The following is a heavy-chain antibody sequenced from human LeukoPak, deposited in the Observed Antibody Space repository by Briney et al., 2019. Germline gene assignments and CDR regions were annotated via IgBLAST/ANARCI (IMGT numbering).Heavy chain of an antibody. V-gene: IGHV1-58*01. CDR1: GFPFTRSA. CDR3: AAAGLLRFEDLLYYGMDV. D-gene: IGHD3-10*01. J-gene: IGHJ6*04. Sequence: SVKVSCKASGFPFTRSAVQWVRQARGQRLEWIGWIVVGSGKTKYAQKFQERVTITRDMSTSAAYMEVSSLRSEDTGVYYCAAAGLLRFEDLLYYGMDVWGKGTTVTVSS. CDR2: IVVGSGKT.